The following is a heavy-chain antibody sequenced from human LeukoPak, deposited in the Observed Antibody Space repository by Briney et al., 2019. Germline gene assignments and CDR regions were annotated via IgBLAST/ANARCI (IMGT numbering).Heavy chain of an antibody. Sequence: SETLSVTCTGSGGSISSYYWSWIRQPPGKGLEWIGYIYYSGSTNYNPSLKSRVTISVDTYKNQFSLKLSSVTAADTAVYYCASYDYGGRDAFDIWGQGTMVTVSS. CDR3: ASYDYGGRDAFDI. CDR1: GGSISSYY. J-gene: IGHJ3*02. D-gene: IGHD4/OR15-4a*01. CDR2: IYYSGST. V-gene: IGHV4-59*01.